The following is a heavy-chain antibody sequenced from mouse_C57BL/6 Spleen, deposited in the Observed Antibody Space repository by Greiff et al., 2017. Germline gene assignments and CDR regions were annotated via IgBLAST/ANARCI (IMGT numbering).Heavy chain of an antibody. Sequence: VQLQQSGAELVRPGASVTLSCKASGYTFTDYEMHWVKQTPVHGLEWIGAIDPETGGTDYNQKFKGKAILTADKSSSTAYMELRSLTSEDSAVSYCTRSRYGSSSYWYFDVGGTGTTVTVSS. V-gene: IGHV1-15*01. J-gene: IGHJ1*03. CDR1: GYTFTDYE. D-gene: IGHD1-1*01. CDR2: IDPETGGT. CDR3: TRSRYGSSSYWYFDV.